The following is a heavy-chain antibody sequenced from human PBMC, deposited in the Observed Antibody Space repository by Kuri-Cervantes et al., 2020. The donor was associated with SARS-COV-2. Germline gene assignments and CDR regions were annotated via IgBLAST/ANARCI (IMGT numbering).Heavy chain of an antibody. CDR2: IKQDGSEK. CDR1: GFTFSSYW. J-gene: IGHJ4*02. D-gene: IGHD1-1*01. Sequence: GESLMISCASSGFTFSSYWMTWVRQAPGKGLEWVANIKQDGSEKYYVDSVKGRFTISRDNAKNSLYLQMNSLRAEDTALYYCVRDGDHWNFDYWGQGTLVTVSS. CDR3: VRDGDHWNFDY. V-gene: IGHV3-7*03.